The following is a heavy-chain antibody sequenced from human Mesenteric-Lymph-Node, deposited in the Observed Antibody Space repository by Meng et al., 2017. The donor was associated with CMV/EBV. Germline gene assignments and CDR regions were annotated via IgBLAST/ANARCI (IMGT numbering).Heavy chain of an antibody. J-gene: IGHJ6*02. V-gene: IGHV3-11*01. CDR3: ARDHSRYCSSTSCYSGYYYYVMDV. Sequence: SCAASGFTFSDYSMSWVRQAPGKGLEWISYISNSANTIYYADSVMGRFTISRDNAKNSLYLQMNSLGAEDTAVYYCARDHSRYCSSTSCYSGYYYYVMDVWGQGTTVTVSS. D-gene: IGHD2-2*01. CDR2: ISNSANTI. CDR1: GFTFSDYS.